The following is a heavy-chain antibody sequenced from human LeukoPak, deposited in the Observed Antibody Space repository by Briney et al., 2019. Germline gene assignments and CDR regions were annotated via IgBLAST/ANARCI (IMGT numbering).Heavy chain of an antibody. J-gene: IGHJ6*02. Sequence: PGGSLRLSCVPSGFTFRSHGMHWVRQAPGKGLEWVAVIWWDGTYKYYAEPVKGRFFISRDNSLNTVYLQMNSLRAEDTAVYYCARDRFGELSYYGMDVWGQGTTVTVSS. D-gene: IGHD3-10*01. CDR2: IWWDGTYK. V-gene: IGHV3-33*01. CDR1: GFTFRSHG. CDR3: ARDRFGELSYYGMDV.